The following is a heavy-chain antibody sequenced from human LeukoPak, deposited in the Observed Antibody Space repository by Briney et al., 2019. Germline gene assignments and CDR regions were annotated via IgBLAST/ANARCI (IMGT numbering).Heavy chain of an antibody. CDR2: IIPIFGTA. V-gene: IGHV1-69*06. J-gene: IGHJ4*02. CDR1: GGTFSSYA. Sequence: SVKVSCKASGGTFSSYAISWVRQAPGQGLEWMGGIIPIFGTANYAQKFQGRVTITADKSTSTAYMELSSLRSEDTAVYYCARVAGTEPPYFDYWGQGTLVTVSS. D-gene: IGHD1-7*01. CDR3: ARVAGTEPPYFDY.